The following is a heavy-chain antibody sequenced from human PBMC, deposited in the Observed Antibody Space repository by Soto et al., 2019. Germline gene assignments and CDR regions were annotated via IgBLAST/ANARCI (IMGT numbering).Heavy chain of an antibody. J-gene: IGHJ4*02. CDR1: GFTFSSYA. D-gene: IGHD3-16*02. CDR3: ADGGEWSFNFVY. V-gene: IGHV3-23*01. CDR2: ISVSGDNT. Sequence: PGGSLRLSCAASGFTFSSYAMSWVRQAPGKGLEWVSGISVSGDNTYYPDSVKGRFTISRDNSMNTLYLQMNNLRAEDTAVYYCADGGEWSFNFVYWGQGTLVTVSS.